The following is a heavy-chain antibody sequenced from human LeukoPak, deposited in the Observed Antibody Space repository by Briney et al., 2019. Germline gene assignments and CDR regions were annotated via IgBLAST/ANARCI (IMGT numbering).Heavy chain of an antibody. Sequence: GGSLRLSCAASGFTFSSFSMNWVRQVPGKGLEWVSSINTNSRYMYYADSAKGRFTISRDNAKNSLYLQMTSLRAEDTAVYYCARESPDLFDYWGQGTLVTVSS. CDR2: INTNSRYM. J-gene: IGHJ4*02. CDR1: GFTFSSFS. V-gene: IGHV3-21*01. CDR3: ARESPDLFDY. D-gene: IGHD1-14*01.